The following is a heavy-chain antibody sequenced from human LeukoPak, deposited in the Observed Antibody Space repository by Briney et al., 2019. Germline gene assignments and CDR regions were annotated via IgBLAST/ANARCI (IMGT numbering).Heavy chain of an antibody. CDR1: GYTFTGYY. CDR3: ARGHCSSTSCCSGKNWFDP. J-gene: IGHJ5*02. Sequence: ASVKVSCKASGYTFTGYYMHWVRQAPGQGLEWMGWINPNSGGTNYAQKFQGRVTMTRDTSISTAYMELSRLRSDDTAVYYCARGHCSSTSCCSGKNWFDPWGQGTLVTVSS. CDR2: INPNSGGT. V-gene: IGHV1-2*02. D-gene: IGHD2-2*01.